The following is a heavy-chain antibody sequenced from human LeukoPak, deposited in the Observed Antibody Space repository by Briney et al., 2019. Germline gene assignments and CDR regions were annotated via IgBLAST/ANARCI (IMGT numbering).Heavy chain of an antibody. Sequence: GGSLRLSCAASGFTFSSYAMSWVRQAPGKGLEWVSGISGSGGFTDYADSVKGRFTISRDNSKNTLYLQMNSLRAGDTAVYYCAKGYYDSSGYYFDYWGQGTLVTVSS. V-gene: IGHV3-23*01. CDR1: GFTFSSYA. CDR2: ISGSGGFT. D-gene: IGHD3-22*01. J-gene: IGHJ4*02. CDR3: AKGYYDSSGYYFDY.